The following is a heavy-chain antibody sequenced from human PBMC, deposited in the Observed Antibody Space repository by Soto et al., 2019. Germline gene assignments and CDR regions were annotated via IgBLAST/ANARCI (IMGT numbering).Heavy chain of an antibody. J-gene: IGHJ6*02. Sequence: ETLSLTCAVYGGSFSGYYWSWIRQPPGKGLEWIGEINHSGSTNYNPSLKSRVTISVDTSKNQFSLKLSSVTAADTAVYYCARALITMVRGVIITEYYYYYYGMDVWGQGTTVTVSS. CDR3: ARALITMVRGVIITEYYYYYYGMDV. V-gene: IGHV4-34*01. CDR2: INHSGST. CDR1: GGSFSGYY. D-gene: IGHD3-10*01.